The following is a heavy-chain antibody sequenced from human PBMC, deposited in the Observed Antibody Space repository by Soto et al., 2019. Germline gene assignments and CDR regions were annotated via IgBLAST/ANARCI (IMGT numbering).Heavy chain of an antibody. CDR1: GGSISSYY. CDR2: IYYSGRT. Sequence: QVQLQESGPGLVKPSETLSLTCTVSGGSISSYYWSWIRQPPGKGLEWIGYIYYSGRTNYNPSLKSRVTXSXYXXKNQFSLKLSSVTAADTAVYYCARGYCSSTICYIWDNWFDPWGQGTLVTVSS. D-gene: IGHD2-2*02. V-gene: IGHV4-59*01. J-gene: IGHJ5*02. CDR3: ARGYCSSTICYIWDNWFDP.